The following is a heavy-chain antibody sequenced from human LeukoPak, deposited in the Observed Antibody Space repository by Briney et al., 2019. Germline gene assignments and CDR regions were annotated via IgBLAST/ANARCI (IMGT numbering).Heavy chain of an antibody. CDR2: INPNSGGT. CDR3: ARSTYYYDSSGYSPDAFDI. CDR1: GYTFTGYY. D-gene: IGHD3-22*01. J-gene: IGHJ3*02. Sequence: ASVKVSCKASGYTFTGYYMHWVRQAPGQGLEWMGWINPNSGGTNYAQKFQGRVTMTRDTSISTAYMELSRLRSDDTAVYYCARSTYYYDSSGYSPDAFDIWSQGTMVTVSS. V-gene: IGHV1-2*02.